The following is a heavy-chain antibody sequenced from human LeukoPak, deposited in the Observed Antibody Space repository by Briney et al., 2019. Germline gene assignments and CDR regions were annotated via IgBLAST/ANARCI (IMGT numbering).Heavy chain of an antibody. CDR3: ARLGDDSSGYYLYYFDY. Sequence: SETLSLTCTVSGGSISTSNYYWGWIRQPPGKGLEWIGNIFYSGSTYYSPSLRSRVTISVDTSKNQFSLKLSSVTAADTAVYYCARLGDDSSGYYLYYFDYWGQGTLVTVSS. CDR1: GGSISTSNYY. J-gene: IGHJ4*02. D-gene: IGHD3-22*01. CDR2: IFYSGST. V-gene: IGHV4-39*07.